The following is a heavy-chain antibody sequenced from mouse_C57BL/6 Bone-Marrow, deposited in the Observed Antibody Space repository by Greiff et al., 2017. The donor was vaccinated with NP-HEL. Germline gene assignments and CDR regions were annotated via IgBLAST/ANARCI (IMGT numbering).Heavy chain of an antibody. CDR2: INPSNGGT. D-gene: IGHD1-1*01. Sequence: QVQLQQSGTELVKPGASVKLSCKASGYTFTSYWMHWVKQRPGQGLEWIGNINPSNGGTNYNEKFKSKATLTVDKSSSTAYMQLSSLTSEDSAVYYCAREGSVVATNDYAMDDWGQGTSVTVSS. V-gene: IGHV1-53*01. CDR1: GYTFTSYW. CDR3: AREGSVVATNDYAMDD. J-gene: IGHJ4*01.